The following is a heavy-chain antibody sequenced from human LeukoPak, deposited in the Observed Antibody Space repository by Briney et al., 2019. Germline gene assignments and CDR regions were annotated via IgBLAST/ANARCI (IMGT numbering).Heavy chain of an antibody. J-gene: IGHJ4*02. V-gene: IGHV4-4*07. Sequence: SSETLSLTCTVSGGSISNYYWSWIRQPAGKGLEWIGRMYTSGSTNYNPSLKSRVTMSVDTSKNQFSLQLRSVTAADTAVYYCARGVGWSLDYWGQGTLVTVSS. CDR1: GGSISNYY. CDR3: ARGVGWSLDY. D-gene: IGHD6-19*01. CDR2: MYTSGST.